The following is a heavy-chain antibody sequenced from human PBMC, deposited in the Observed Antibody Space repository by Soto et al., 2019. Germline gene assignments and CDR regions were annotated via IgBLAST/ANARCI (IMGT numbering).Heavy chain of an antibody. V-gene: IGHV4-34*01. CDR3: ARGILYRLLWFGGAAGDYFDY. Sequence: QVQLQQWGAGLLKPSETLSLTCAVYGGSFSGYYWSWIRQPPGKGLEWIGEINHSGSTNYNPSLKSRVTISVDTSKNQFSLKLSSVTAADTAVYYCARGILYRLLWFGGAAGDYFDYWGQGTLVTVSS. J-gene: IGHJ4*02. D-gene: IGHD3-10*01. CDR2: INHSGST. CDR1: GGSFSGYY.